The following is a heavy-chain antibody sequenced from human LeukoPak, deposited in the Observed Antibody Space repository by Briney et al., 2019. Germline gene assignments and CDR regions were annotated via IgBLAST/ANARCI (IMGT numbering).Heavy chain of an antibody. J-gene: IGHJ4*02. CDR1: GFSFSSYW. Sequence: GGSLRLSCAASGFSFSSYWMSWMRQAPGKGLEWVANIKFDGNEEYYVDSVKGRFAISRDNAKNSLYLQLNSLRVEDTAVYYCKSGGAAPGSFDYWGQGTLVTVSP. CDR3: KSGGAAPGSFDY. V-gene: IGHV3-7*01. CDR2: IKFDGNEE. D-gene: IGHD1-1*01.